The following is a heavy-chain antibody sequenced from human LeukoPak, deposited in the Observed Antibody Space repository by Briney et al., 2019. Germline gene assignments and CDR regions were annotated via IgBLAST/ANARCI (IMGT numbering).Heavy chain of an antibody. CDR2: INHSGST. Sequence: SETLSLTCAVYGGSFSGYYWSWIRQPPGKGLEWIGEINHSGSTNYNPSLKSRVTISVDTSKNQFSLKLSSVAAADTAVYYCARGGYSYGYIDYWGQGTLVTVSS. V-gene: IGHV4-34*01. D-gene: IGHD5-18*01. CDR1: GGSFSGYY. CDR3: ARGGYSYGYIDY. J-gene: IGHJ4*02.